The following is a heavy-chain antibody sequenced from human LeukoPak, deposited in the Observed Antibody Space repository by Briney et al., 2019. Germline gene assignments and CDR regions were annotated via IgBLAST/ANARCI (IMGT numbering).Heavy chain of an antibody. Sequence: GGSLRLSCAASGFTFSNYAMNWVRQTPGKGLEWVSSIIGSGGDTYYAESVRGRFTISRDNSKNTLFLQMNSLRADDTAVYYCAKTDDASSHFDLFDYWGQGTLVTVSS. CDR1: GFTFSNYA. J-gene: IGHJ4*02. D-gene: IGHD6-6*01. CDR2: IIGSGGDT. CDR3: AKTDDASSHFDLFDY. V-gene: IGHV3-23*01.